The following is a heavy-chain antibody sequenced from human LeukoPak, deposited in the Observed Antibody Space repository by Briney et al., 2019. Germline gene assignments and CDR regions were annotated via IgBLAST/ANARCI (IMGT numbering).Heavy chain of an antibody. Sequence: APVKVSCKASGYTFTGYYMHWVRQAPGQGLEWMGWINPNSGGTNYAQKFQGRVTMTRDTSISTAYMELSRLRSDDTAVYYCARAWPRIVVVPAAHHFDYWGQGTLVTVSS. CDR1: GYTFTGYY. D-gene: IGHD2-2*01. CDR3: ARAWPRIVVVPAAHHFDY. CDR2: INPNSGGT. V-gene: IGHV1-2*02. J-gene: IGHJ4*02.